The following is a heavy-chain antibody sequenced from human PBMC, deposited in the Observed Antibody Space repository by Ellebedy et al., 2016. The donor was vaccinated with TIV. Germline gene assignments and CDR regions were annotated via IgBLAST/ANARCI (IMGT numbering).Heavy chain of an antibody. Sequence: GESLKISCAASGITFNDYSMHWVRQAPGTGLEWISYISSTSGHIYYADSVKGRFTISRDNAKTSLYLQMNSLRSEDTAVYYWATGVHLPHYYYYAMDVWGQGTPLTVSS. CDR2: ISSTSGHI. CDR3: ATGVHLPHYYYYAMDV. V-gene: IGHV3-21*05. CDR1: GITFNDYS. J-gene: IGHJ6*02.